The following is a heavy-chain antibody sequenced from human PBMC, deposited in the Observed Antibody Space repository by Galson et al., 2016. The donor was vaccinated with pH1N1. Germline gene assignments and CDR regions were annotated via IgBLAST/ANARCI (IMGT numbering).Heavy chain of an antibody. Sequence: SLRLSCAVSVYMFSSYGMHWVRQAPGKGLEWVAFIRYDGSEKYYADSVKGRFTISRDNSMSTLYVQMDSLRAEDTAVYYCAGSSPYFYYHMGVWGKGTTVTVSS. CDR2: IRYDGSEK. CDR3: AGSSPYFYYHMGV. CDR1: VYMFSSYG. V-gene: IGHV3-30*02. J-gene: IGHJ6*03. D-gene: IGHD6-25*01.